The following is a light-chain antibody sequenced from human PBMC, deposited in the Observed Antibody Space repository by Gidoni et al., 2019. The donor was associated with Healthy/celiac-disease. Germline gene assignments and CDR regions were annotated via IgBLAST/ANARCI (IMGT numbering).Light chain of an antibody. J-gene: IGKJ1*01. V-gene: IGKV3-20*01. CDR1: QSVSSSY. Sequence: EIVLTKSPGTLSLSPGERATLSCRASQSVSSSYLAWHQQKPGQAPRLLIYGASSRATGIPDRFSGSGSGTDFTLTISRLEPEDFAVYYCQQYAGTFGQGTKVEIK. CDR3: QQYAGT. CDR2: GAS.